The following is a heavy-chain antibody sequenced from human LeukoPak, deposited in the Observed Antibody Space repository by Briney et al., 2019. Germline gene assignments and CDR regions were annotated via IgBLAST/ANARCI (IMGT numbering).Heavy chain of an antibody. CDR2: INPHSGGT. CDR3: ARGGGTSGPELDY. V-gene: IGHV1-2*02. Sequence: ASVKVSCKASGYTXTGYFMHWVRQAPGQGLEWMGWINPHSGGTDNAQNFQGRVTMTRDTSINTAYMELTRMTSDDTAVYFCARGGGTSGPELDYWGQGTLVTVSS. J-gene: IGHJ4*02. D-gene: IGHD3-3*01. CDR1: GYTXTGYF.